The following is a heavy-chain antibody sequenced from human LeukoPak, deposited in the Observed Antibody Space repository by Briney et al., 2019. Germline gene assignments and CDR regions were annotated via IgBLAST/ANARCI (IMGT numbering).Heavy chain of an antibody. J-gene: IGHJ4*02. CDR1: GFTVSTNY. CDR2: ISGSGTTT. V-gene: IGHV3-23*01. Sequence: GGSLRLSCAASGFTVSTNYLSWVRQAPGKGLEWVSGISGSGTTTYYADSVKGRFTISRDNSKNTLYLQMNSLRAKDTAVYYCATGAGSSWYFYYWGQGIPVTVSS. CDR3: ATGAGSSWYFYY. D-gene: IGHD6-13*01.